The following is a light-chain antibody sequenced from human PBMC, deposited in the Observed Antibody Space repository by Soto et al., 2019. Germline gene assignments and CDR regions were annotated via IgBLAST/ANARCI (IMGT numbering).Light chain of an antibody. Sequence: QSVLTQPASVSGSPGQSITISCTGSSSDVGGYNYVSWYQQHPDKAPKLMIYEVSNRPSGVSNRFSGSKSGNTASLTISGLQAEDEADYYCSSFTSNRIYVFGPGTKLTVL. CDR3: SSFTSNRIYV. CDR1: SSDVGGYNY. CDR2: EVS. J-gene: IGLJ1*01. V-gene: IGLV2-14*01.